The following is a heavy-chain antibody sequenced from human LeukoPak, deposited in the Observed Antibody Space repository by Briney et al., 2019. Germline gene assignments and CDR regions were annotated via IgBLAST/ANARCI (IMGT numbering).Heavy chain of an antibody. D-gene: IGHD6-13*01. J-gene: IGHJ4*02. Sequence: PGRSLRLSCAASGFTVSSSFLNWVRQAPGKGLEWVSVIYSGGSTYYADSVKGRFTISRDNSKNTLYLQMNSLRAEDTAVYYCARAYSTSWYSFDYWGQGTLVTVSS. CDR3: ARAYSTSWYSFDY. CDR1: GFTVSSSF. V-gene: IGHV3-66*01. CDR2: IYSGGST.